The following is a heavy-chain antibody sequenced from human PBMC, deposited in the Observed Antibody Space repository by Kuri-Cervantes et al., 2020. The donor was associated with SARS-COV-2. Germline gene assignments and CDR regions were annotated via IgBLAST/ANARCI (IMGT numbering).Heavy chain of an antibody. Sequence: ETLSLTCAASGFTFSSYAMSWVRQAPGKGLEWVSAISGSGGSTYYADSVKGRFTISRDNSKNTLYLQTNSLRAEDTAVYYCAKKGVGSSTSTVYYYYYMDVWGKGTTVTVSS. D-gene: IGHD2-2*01. J-gene: IGHJ6*03. V-gene: IGHV3-23*01. CDR1: GFTFSSYA. CDR3: AKKGVGSSTSTVYYYYYMDV. CDR2: ISGSGGST.